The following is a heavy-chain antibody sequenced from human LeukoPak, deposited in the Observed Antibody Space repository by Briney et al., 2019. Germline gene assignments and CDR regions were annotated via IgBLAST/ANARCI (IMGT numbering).Heavy chain of an antibody. CDR2: ISYDGSNK. V-gene: IGHV3-30*18. J-gene: IGHJ4*02. D-gene: IGHD6-19*01. CDR3: AKDSDRGGWYPAH. Sequence: GGSLRLSCTASGLAFSEYGMHWVRQAPGKGLEWVAVISYDGSNKYHLDSVKGRFTISRDNSKDTLYLQMDSLRPEDTAVYYCAKDSDRGGWYPAHWGQGTLVTVSS. CDR1: GLAFSEYG.